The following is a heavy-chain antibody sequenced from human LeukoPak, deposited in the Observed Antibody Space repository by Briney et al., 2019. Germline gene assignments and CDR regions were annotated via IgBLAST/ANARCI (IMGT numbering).Heavy chain of an antibody. CDR2: ISRSGSII. CDR3: ARGARYYSAVEV. CDR1: GFSFTPYS. Sequence: PGGSLRLSCGVSGFSFTPYSMNWVRQAPGKGLEWISYISRSGSIIYNADSVKGRFTVSRDNAKNSLYLEMNSLRVEDTALYYCARGARYYSAVEVWGQGTAVTVSS. J-gene: IGHJ6*02. V-gene: IGHV3-48*04.